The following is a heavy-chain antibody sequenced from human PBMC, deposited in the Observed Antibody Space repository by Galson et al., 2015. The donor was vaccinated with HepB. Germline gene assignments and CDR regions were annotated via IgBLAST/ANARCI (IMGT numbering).Heavy chain of an antibody. CDR1: GCTFTSYA. Sequence: SVKVSCKASGCTFTSYAMHWVRQAPGQRLEWMGWINAGNGNTKYSQKFQGRVTITRDTSASTAYMELSSLRSEDTAVYYCARDKTQWLVLCFLDYWGQGTLVTVSS. CDR3: ARDKTQWLVLCFLDY. J-gene: IGHJ4*02. D-gene: IGHD6-19*01. CDR2: INAGNGNT. V-gene: IGHV1-3*01.